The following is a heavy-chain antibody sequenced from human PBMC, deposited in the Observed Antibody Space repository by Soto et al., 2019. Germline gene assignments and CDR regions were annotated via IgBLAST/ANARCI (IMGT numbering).Heavy chain of an antibody. CDR2: ISYDGSNK. D-gene: IGHD3-3*01. J-gene: IGHJ6*02. Sequence: QVQLVESGGGVVQAGRSLRLSCAASGFTFSSYAMHWVRQAPGKGLEWVAVISYDGSNKYYADSVKGRFTISRDNSKNTLYLQMNSLRAEDTAVYYCASSRVVPYYYYGMDVWGQGTTVTVSS. CDR3: ASSRVVPYYYYGMDV. CDR1: GFTFSSYA. V-gene: IGHV3-30-3*01.